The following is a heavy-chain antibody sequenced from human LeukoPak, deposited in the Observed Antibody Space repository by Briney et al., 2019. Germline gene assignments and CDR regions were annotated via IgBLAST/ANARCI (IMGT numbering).Heavy chain of an antibody. CDR1: GFTFSSYS. J-gene: IGHJ4*02. V-gene: IGHV3-48*04. D-gene: IGHD4-17*01. CDR3: ARDEGWSGDYVFDY. Sequence: GGSLRLSCAASGFTFSSYSMNWVRQAPGKGLEGVSYISSSSSTIYYADSVKGRFTISRDNAKNSLYLQMNSLRAEDTAVYYCARDEGWSGDYVFDYWGQGTLVTVSS. CDR2: ISSSSSTI.